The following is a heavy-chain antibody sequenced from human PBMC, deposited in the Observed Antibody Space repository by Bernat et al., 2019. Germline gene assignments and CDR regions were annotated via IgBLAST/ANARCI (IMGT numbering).Heavy chain of an antibody. V-gene: IGHV3-7*03. J-gene: IGHJ4*02. Sequence: EVQLVESGGGLVQPGGSLRLSCAASGFTFSTFWMTWVRQAPGKGLEWVANMNQDGSGQYYVDSVKGRFTISRDNAKNSLYLQMNSLRAEDTAVYYCARGGYSGYIIYWGQGTLVTVSS. CDR2: MNQDGSGQ. D-gene: IGHD5-12*01. CDR1: GFTFSTFW. CDR3: ARGGYSGYIIY.